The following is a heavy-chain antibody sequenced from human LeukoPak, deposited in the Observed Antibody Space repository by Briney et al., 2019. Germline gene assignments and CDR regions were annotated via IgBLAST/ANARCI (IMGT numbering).Heavy chain of an antibody. CDR3: ARAPHGTYFDY. CDR1: SGSISGYY. J-gene: IGHJ4*02. V-gene: IGHV4-59*01. D-gene: IGHD1-26*01. CDR2: IYYNGSP. Sequence: PSETLSLTCTVSSGSISGYYLSWIRQPPGKGLEWIGYIYYNGSPVYNPSLKSRVTISVDTSENQFSLKLSSVTAADTAVYFCARAPHGTYFDYWGQGTLVTVSS.